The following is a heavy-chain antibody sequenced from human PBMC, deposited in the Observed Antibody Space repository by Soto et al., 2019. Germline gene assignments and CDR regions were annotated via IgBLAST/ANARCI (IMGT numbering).Heavy chain of an antibody. J-gene: IGHJ4*02. Sequence: EVQLLESGGGLVQPGGFLRLSCVASGFPFSNYAMSWVRQAPGKGLEWVSVISGNGGRTHYADSVNGRVTISRDNSKNTLYLQMNRLRADDTAVYYCAKDGYSGYATAYYFDYWGQGTLVTVSS. CDR1: GFPFSNYA. CDR3: AKDGYSGYATAYYFDY. D-gene: IGHD5-12*01. CDR2: ISGNGGRT. V-gene: IGHV3-23*01.